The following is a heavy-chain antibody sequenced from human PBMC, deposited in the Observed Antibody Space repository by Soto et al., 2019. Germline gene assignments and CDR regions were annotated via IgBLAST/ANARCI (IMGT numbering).Heavy chain of an antibody. CDR3: ARGYSNWFDP. Sequence: SETLSLTCTVSGGSISSGDYYWSWIRQPPGQGLEWIGYIYYSGSTYYNPSLKSRVTISVDTSKNQFSLKLSSVTGADTAVYYCARGYSNWFDPWGQGTLVTVSS. CDR1: GGSISSGDYY. J-gene: IGHJ5*02. V-gene: IGHV4-30-4*01. D-gene: IGHD1-26*01. CDR2: IYYSGST.